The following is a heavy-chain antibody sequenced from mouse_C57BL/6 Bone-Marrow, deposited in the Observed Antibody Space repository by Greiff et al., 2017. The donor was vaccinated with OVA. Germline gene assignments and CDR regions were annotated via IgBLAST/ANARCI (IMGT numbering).Heavy chain of an antibody. CDR1: EYEFPSHV. V-gene: IGHV5-2*01. CDR2: INSDGGST. J-gene: IGHJ2*01. D-gene: IGHD2-3*01. CDR3: ARSLIVTTRDFDY. Sequence: EVKLVESGGGLVQPGESLKLSCESNEYEFPSHVMSWVRKTPEKRLELVAAINSDGGSTYYPDTMERRFIISRDNTKKTLYLQMSSLGSEDTALCYCARSLIVTTRDFDYWGQGTTLTVSS.